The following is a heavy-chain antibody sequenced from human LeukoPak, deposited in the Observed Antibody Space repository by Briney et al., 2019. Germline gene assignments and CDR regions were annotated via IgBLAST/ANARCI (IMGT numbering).Heavy chain of an antibody. Sequence: ASVKVSCKASGYTFTSYYMYWVRQAPGQGLEWMGVINPSGGSTSYAQKFQGRVTMTGDTSTSTVYMELSSLRSEATAVYFCARGELRGAFDMWGQGTMVTVSS. D-gene: IGHD1-26*01. CDR3: ARGELRGAFDM. J-gene: IGHJ3*02. CDR2: INPSGGST. CDR1: GYTFTSYY. V-gene: IGHV1-46*01.